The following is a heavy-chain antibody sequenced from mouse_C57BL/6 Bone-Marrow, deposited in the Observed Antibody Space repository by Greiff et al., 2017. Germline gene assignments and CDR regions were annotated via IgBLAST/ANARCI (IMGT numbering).Heavy chain of an antibody. J-gene: IGHJ2*01. Sequence: QVQLQQPGAELVKPGASVKMSCKASGYTFTSYWITWVKQRPGQGLEWIGDIYPGSGSTNYNEKFKSKATLTVDTSSSTAYMQLSSLTSEDSAVYYCAREGIYYDYPYIDNRGQGATLTDSS. CDR1: GYTFTSYW. V-gene: IGHV1-55*01. CDR2: IYPGSGST. CDR3: AREGIYYDYPYIDN. D-gene: IGHD2-4*01.